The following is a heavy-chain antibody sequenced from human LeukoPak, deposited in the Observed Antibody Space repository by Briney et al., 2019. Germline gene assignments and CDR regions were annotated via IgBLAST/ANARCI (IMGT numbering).Heavy chain of an antibody. CDR1: GFTFDDYA. CDR3: LTVVETTIAAFDI. J-gene: IGHJ3*02. D-gene: IGHD1-26*01. V-gene: IGHV3-9*01. Sequence: TGRSLRLSCAASGFTFDDYAMHWVRQAPGKGLEWVSGISWNSGSIGYADSVKGRFTISRDNAKNSLYLQMNSLRVEDTAVYYCLTVVETTIAAFDIWGQGTMVTVSS. CDR2: ISWNSGSI.